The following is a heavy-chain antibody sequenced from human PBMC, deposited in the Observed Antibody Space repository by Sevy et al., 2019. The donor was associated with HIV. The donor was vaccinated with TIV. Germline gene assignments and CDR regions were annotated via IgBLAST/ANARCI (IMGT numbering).Heavy chain of an antibody. J-gene: IGHJ3*02. CDR2: ISSSSSYI. CDR1: GFTFSSYS. V-gene: IGHV3-21*01. D-gene: IGHD2-2*01. Sequence: GGSLRLSCAASGFTFSSYSMNWVRQAPGKGLEWVSSISSSSSYIYYAASVKGRFTISRDNAKNSLYLQMNSLRAEDTAVYYCARAGGYQLLWGDAFDIWGQGTMVTVSS. CDR3: ARAGGYQLLWGDAFDI.